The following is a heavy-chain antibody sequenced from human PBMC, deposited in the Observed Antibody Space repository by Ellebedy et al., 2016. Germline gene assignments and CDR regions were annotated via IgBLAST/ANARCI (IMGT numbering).Heavy chain of an antibody. Sequence: GESLKISXAASGFTFNNYAMSWDRQAPGKGLEWVSAITNDGFDTYHADSVKGRFSISRDNSKNTLFLQMSSLSADDTALYYCAKGSRSSRPYYFDSWGQGTLVAVSS. V-gene: IGHV3-23*01. CDR3: AKGSRSSRPYYFDS. D-gene: IGHD6-6*01. CDR2: ITNDGFDT. J-gene: IGHJ4*02. CDR1: GFTFNNYA.